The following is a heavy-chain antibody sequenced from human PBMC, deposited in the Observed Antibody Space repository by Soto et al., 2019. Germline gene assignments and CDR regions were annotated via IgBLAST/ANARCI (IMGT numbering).Heavy chain of an antibody. CDR3: ASSSPPYTWNEGGGAFEL. CDR2: FFYDGST. D-gene: IGHD1-1*01. J-gene: IGHJ3*01. CDR1: GGAISSYY. Sequence: QVQLQESGPGLVKPSETLSLTCTVSGGAISSYYWSWIRQPPGKGLEWIGYFFYDGSTNYNPSFRSRVAISGGTSENQFSLELASVTAADTAVYYCASSSPPYTWNEGGGAFELWGQGTLVTVS. V-gene: IGHV4-59*08.